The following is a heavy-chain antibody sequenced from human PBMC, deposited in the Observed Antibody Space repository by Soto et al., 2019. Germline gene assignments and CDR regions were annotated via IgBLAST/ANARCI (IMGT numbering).Heavy chain of an antibody. J-gene: IGHJ2*01. CDR2: IRSKVNSYAT. CDR1: GFSFSGSA. V-gene: IGHV3-73*02. D-gene: IGHD6-19*01. Sequence: EVQLVESGGGLVQPGGSLKLSRVASGFSFSGSAMHWVRQAPGKGLEWVGRIRSKVNSYATEYAASVKGRFTMSRDDSRNTAYLQMNSLKTEDTAVYYCIRFSSVSDWCFDLWGRGTPVTVSS. CDR3: IRFSSVSDWCFDL.